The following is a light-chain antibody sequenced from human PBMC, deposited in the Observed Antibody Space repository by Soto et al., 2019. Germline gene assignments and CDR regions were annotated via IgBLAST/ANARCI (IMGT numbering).Light chain of an antibody. CDR3: QQYGISPT. CDR2: DVS. J-gene: IGKJ1*01. Sequence: DIVLTQSPGTLSLSPGERATLSCRSSQSVSSNYLAWYQQKPDQAPRLVIYDVSGRATGIPDRFSGSGSGTEFTLTISRLEPDDSAVYYCQQYGISPTFGQGTKGEIK. V-gene: IGKV3-20*01. CDR1: QSVSSNY.